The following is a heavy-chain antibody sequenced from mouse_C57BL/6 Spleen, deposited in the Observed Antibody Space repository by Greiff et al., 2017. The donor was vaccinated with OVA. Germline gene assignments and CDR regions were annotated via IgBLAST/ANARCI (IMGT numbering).Heavy chain of an antibody. CDR1: GYTFTSYW. CDR3: ANATYYSNYGVDY. J-gene: IGHJ2*01. V-gene: IGHV1-50*01. D-gene: IGHD2-5*01. CDR2: IDPSDSYT. Sequence: QVQLQQPGAELVKPGASVKLSCKASGYTFTSYWMQWVKQRPGQGLEWIGEIDPSDSYTNYNQKFKGKATLTVATSSSTAYMQLSSLTSEDSAVYYCANATYYSNYGVDYWGQGTTLTVSS.